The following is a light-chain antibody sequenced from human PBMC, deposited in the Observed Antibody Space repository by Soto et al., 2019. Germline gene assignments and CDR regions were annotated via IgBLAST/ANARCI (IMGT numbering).Light chain of an antibody. CDR3: QQYGDSPVT. CDR2: DAS. V-gene: IGKV3-20*01. CDR1: QSVNSY. Sequence: DIVMPQYPGTLSLSPGERATLSCRASQSVNSYLAWYQQKPGQAPRLLISDASDRATGIPDRFSGSGSGTDFTLTISRLVPEDFAVYYCQQYGDSPVTFGQGTKVDIK. J-gene: IGKJ1*01.